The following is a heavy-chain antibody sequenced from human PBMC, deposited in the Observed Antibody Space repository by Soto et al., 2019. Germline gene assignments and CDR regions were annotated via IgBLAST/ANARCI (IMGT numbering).Heavy chain of an antibody. Sequence: GGSLRLSCAASGFTFSSYAMHWVRQAPGKGREWVAVMSYDGSNKYYADSVKGRFTISRDNSKNTLYLQMNSLRAEDTAVYYCARGPAMASYAFDIWGQGTMVTVSS. CDR2: MSYDGSNK. CDR3: ARGPAMASYAFDI. CDR1: GFTFSSYA. J-gene: IGHJ3*02. D-gene: IGHD5-18*01. V-gene: IGHV3-30-3*01.